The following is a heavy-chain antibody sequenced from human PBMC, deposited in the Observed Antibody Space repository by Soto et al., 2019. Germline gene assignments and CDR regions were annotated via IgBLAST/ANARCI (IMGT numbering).Heavy chain of an antibody. V-gene: IGHV1-2*04. J-gene: IGHJ5*02. CDR3: AGDTGAVKGWFDP. D-gene: IGHD1-26*01. Sequence: QVQLVQSGAEVKKPGASVKVSCKASGYTFTGYYMHWVRQAPGQGLEWMGWINPNSGGTNYAQKFQGWVTMTRDTSISTAYMELRRVRSDDTAVYYRAGDTGAVKGWFDPWGQGTLVTVSS. CDR2: INPNSGGT. CDR1: GYTFTGYY.